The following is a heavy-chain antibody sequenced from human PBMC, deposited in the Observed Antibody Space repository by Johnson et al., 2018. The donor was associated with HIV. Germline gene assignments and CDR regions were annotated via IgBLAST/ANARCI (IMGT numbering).Heavy chain of an antibody. CDR2: INWNGGST. CDR1: GFIFDDYG. V-gene: IGHV3-20*04. D-gene: IGHD1-26*01. Sequence: VQLVESGGGVVRTGGSLRLSCAASGFIFDDYGMSWVRQAPGKGLEWVSGINWNGGSTGYADSVKGRFTISRYNAKNSLYLQMNSLRAEDTALYYCARDKSGSYRGAFDIWGQGTMVTVSS. CDR3: ARDKSGSYRGAFDI. J-gene: IGHJ3*02.